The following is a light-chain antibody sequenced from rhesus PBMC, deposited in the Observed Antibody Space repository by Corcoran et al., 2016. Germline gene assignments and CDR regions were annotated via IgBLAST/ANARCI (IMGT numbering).Light chain of an antibody. J-gene: IGKJ4*01. CDR1: QSVSSS. V-gene: IGKV3-42*03. Sequence: EVVMTQSPATLSLSPGERATLSCRASQSVSSSLAWSPQKPGQAPRRLSYGASRRATGIPDRFSGIGSGTEFTLTISSLEPEDFAVYYCQQYTNWPLTFGGGTKVEIK. CDR2: GAS. CDR3: QQYTNWPLT.